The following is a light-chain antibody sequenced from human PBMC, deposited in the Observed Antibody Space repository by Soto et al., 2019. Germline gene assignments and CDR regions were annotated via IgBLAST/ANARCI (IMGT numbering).Light chain of an antibody. CDR1: SSDVGAYNY. CDR2: EVS. J-gene: IGLJ2*01. V-gene: IGLV2-14*01. CDR3: QSYDSSLSALV. Sequence: QSALTQPASVSGSPGQSITISCTGTSSDVGAYNYVSWYRQHPGKAPKLVIYEVSNRPSGISSRFSGSKSGNTASLTISGLQAEDEADYYCQSYDSSLSALVFGGGTKLTVL.